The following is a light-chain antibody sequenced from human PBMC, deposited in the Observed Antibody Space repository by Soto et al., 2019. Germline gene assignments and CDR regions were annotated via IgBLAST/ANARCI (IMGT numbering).Light chain of an antibody. Sequence: EIVLTQSPGTLSLSPGERATLSCRASQSVSSTYLAWYQQKPGQAPRLLIYGASSRATGIPDRFSGSGSGTDYTLTISRLESIDFVVPYCQLYGTVVLTFGGGTNVEIK. CDR1: QSVSSTY. CDR3: QLYGTVVLT. J-gene: IGKJ4*01. CDR2: GAS. V-gene: IGKV3-20*01.